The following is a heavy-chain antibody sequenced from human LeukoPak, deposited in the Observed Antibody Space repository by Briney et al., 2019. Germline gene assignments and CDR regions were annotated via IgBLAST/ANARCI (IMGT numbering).Heavy chain of an antibody. CDR1: GFTFSIYA. Sequence: GGSLRLSCAASGFTFSIYAMTWVRKAPGKGLECVSAISGSGGTTYYADSVKGRFTISRDNSKNTLYLQMSSLRAEDTAVYYCAKGALEWSYYFDYWGQGTLVTVSS. D-gene: IGHD3-3*01. CDR3: AKGALEWSYYFDY. CDR2: ISGSGGTT. V-gene: IGHV3-23*01. J-gene: IGHJ4*02.